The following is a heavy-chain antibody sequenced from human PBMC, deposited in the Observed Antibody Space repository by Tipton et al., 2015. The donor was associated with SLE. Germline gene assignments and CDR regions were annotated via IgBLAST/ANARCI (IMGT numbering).Heavy chain of an antibody. V-gene: IGHV4-39*07. CDR3: ARVTRGSYGIDV. CDR1: GGSISSSSYY. J-gene: IGHJ6*01. D-gene: IGHD1-14*01. CDR2: INNSGSS. Sequence: TLSLTCTVSGGSISSSSYYWSWIRQPPGKGLEWIGEINNSGSSHYNPSLNSRVTISVDTSKNQVSLKLSSVTAADTGVYYCARVTRGSYGIDVWGQGAPVTVSP.